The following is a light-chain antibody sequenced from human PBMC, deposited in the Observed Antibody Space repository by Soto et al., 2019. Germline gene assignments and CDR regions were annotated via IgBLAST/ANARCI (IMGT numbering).Light chain of an antibody. CDR3: QQLHSYPIT. J-gene: IGKJ1*01. V-gene: IGKV1-9*01. CDR1: QDMSTY. CDR2: GAS. Sequence: DIQLTQSPSFLSASVGDRFTVSFLASQDMSTYVAWYQQKPGEAPKLLIYGASTLRSGVPSRFSGSESGAVFTLTISSLQPEDFATYYCQQLHSYPITFGQGTKVDIK.